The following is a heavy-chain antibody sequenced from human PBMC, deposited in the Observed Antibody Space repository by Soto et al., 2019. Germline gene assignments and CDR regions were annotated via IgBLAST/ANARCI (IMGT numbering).Heavy chain of an antibody. CDR3: ARAGGVTANILAY. CDR2: ISSSGSTI. D-gene: IGHD2-21*02. CDR1: GFTFSSYE. Sequence: PGGSLRLSCAASGFTFSSYEMNWVRQAPGKGLEWVSYISSSGSTIYYADSVKGRFTISRDNAKNSLYLQMNSLRAEDTAVYYCARAGGVTANILAYWGQGTLVTVSS. V-gene: IGHV3-48*03. J-gene: IGHJ4*02.